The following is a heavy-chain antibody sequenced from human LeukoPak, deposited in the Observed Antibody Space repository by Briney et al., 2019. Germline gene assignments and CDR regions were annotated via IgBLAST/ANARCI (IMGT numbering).Heavy chain of an antibody. CDR3: ATQPCSGGKCYLEN. Sequence: GVSLRLSCGASGFTFRSYAMHWVRQAPGKGLEWVTVISHDGYNKYYADSVKGRFTISRDNSKNTLWLQVDSLRAEDTAVYYCATQPCSGGKCYLENWGQGTLVTVSS. CDR1: GFTFRSYA. CDR2: ISHDGYNK. V-gene: IGHV3-30*04. D-gene: IGHD2-15*01. J-gene: IGHJ4*02.